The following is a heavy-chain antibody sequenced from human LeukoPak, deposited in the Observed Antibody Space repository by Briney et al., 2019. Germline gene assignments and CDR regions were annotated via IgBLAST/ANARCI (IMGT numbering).Heavy chain of an antibody. CDR1: GYTFTRYY. J-gene: IGHJ5*02. D-gene: IGHD6-25*01. V-gene: IGHV1-2*02. Sequence: ASVKVSCKASGYTFTRYYMHWVRQAPRQGLEWMGWINPNSGGTNYAQKFQGRVTMTRDTSISTAYMELSRLRSDDTAVYYCARPRASAYNWFDPWGQGTLVTVSS. CDR2: INPNSGGT. CDR3: ARPRASAYNWFDP.